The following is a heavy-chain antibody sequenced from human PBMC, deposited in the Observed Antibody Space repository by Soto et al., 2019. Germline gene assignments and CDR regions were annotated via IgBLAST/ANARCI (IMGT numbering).Heavy chain of an antibody. D-gene: IGHD1-1*01. Sequence: SETLSLTCSVSGVSMTSSSYYWGWIRQSPGRGLEWLGSINYRGYTDYNTALRSRLTISVDTSKSQISLRLSSVTASDTSVYYCARHLIMTPREACPWKFDSWGQGILVTVSS. CDR3: ARHLIMTPREACPWKFDS. CDR2: INYRGYT. CDR1: GVSMTSSSYY. J-gene: IGHJ4*02. V-gene: IGHV4-39*01.